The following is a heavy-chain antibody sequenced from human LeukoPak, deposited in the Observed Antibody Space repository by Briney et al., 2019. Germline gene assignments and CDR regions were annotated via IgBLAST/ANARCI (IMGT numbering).Heavy chain of an antibody. V-gene: IGHV3-30*02. Sequence: PGGSLSLSCAASGFTFSSYAMYWVRQAPGKGLEWVAFIWSDGNKKYYADSVKGRFTISRDNSRNTVNLQMNSLTSEDTAVYYCAKLLLETGGVGEEFDYWGQGTLVTVSS. CDR3: AKLLLETGGVGEEFDY. J-gene: IGHJ4*02. D-gene: IGHD2-8*02. CDR2: IWSDGNKK. CDR1: GFTFSSYA.